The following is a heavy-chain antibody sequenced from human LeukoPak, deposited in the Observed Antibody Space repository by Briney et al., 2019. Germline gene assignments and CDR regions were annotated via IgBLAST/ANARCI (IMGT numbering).Heavy chain of an antibody. CDR3: ARGGDGKNFDY. Sequence: PGGSLRLSCAASGFTFSSYAMHWVRQAPGKGLEWVAVISYDGSNKYYADSVKGRFTISRDNSKNTLYLQMNSLRAEDTAVYYCARGGDGKNFDYWGQGTLVTVSS. D-gene: IGHD3-10*01. CDR1: GFTFSSYA. V-gene: IGHV3-30*04. J-gene: IGHJ4*02. CDR2: ISYDGSNK.